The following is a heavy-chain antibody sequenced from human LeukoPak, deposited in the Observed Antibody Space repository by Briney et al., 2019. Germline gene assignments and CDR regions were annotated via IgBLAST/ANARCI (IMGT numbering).Heavy chain of an antibody. CDR2: INSDGSST. D-gene: IGHD6-19*01. CDR1: GLTFSSYW. J-gene: IGHJ4*02. Sequence: GGSLRLSCAASGLTFSSYWMHWVRQAPGKGLVWVSRINSDGSSTSYADSVKGRFTISRDNAKNTLYLQMNSLRAEDTAVYYCAKDLLSGSGWSLWGQGTLVTVSS. CDR3: AKDLLSGSGWSL. V-gene: IGHV3-74*01.